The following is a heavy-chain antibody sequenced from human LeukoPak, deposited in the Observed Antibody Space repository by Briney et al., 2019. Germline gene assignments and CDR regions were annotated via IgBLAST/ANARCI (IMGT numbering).Heavy chain of an antibody. CDR2: TYHTGAT. V-gene: IGHV4-61*01. D-gene: IGHD6-19*01. J-gene: IGHJ4*02. CDR3: ARFRGSGWYYFDS. Sequence: SETLSLTCTVSGGSISSNTYHWSWIRQPPGKGLEWIGYTYHTGATSHNPSLKSRVTISLDTSKSQFSLQLHSVTAADTAVYYCARFRGSGWYYFDSWGQGILVTVSS. CDR1: GGSISSNTYH.